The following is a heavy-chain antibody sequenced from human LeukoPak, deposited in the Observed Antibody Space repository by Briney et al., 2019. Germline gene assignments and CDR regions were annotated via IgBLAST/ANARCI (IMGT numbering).Heavy chain of an antibody. V-gene: IGHV3-30*02. D-gene: IGHD6-19*01. Sequence: PGGXLXXXCAAXGFTFSSYGMXWVRQAPGKGLEXVAFIRYDGSNKYYADSVKGRFTISRDNSKNTLYLQMNSLRAEDTAVYYCAKDRREYSSGWYLDYWGQGTLVTVSS. CDR2: IRYDGSNK. CDR3: AKDRREYSSGWYLDY. J-gene: IGHJ4*02. CDR1: GFTFSSYG.